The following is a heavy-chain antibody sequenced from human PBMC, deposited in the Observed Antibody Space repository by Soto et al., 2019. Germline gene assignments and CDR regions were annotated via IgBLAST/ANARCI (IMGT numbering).Heavy chain of an antibody. D-gene: IGHD3-10*01. CDR3: AQDLSPWPSSSFDS. J-gene: IGHJ4*02. Sequence: EVQLLESGGGLVQPGGSLRLSCAVSGFIFSNYAMSWVRQAPGGGLEWVATVSGGGGSTYYADSVKGRFTISRDNSKNTLFLQMNSLRVDDSAVYYCAQDLSPWPSSSFDSCCQGTLVPVSS. CDR2: VSGGGGST. CDR1: GFIFSNYA. V-gene: IGHV3-23*01.